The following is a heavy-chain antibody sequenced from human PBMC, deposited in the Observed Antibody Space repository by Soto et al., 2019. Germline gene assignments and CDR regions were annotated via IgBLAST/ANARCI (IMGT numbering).Heavy chain of an antibody. CDR3: VSFAPAAFDY. CDR1: GGSISSGDYY. Sequence: SETLSLTCTVSGGSISSGDYYWSWIRQPPGKGLEWIGYIYYSGSTYYNPSLKTRVTISVDTSKNQFSLKLSSVTAADTAVYYCVSFAPAAFDYSDQRTLVTVSS. J-gene: IGHJ4*02. CDR2: IYYSGST. D-gene: IGHD2-21*01. V-gene: IGHV4-30-4*01.